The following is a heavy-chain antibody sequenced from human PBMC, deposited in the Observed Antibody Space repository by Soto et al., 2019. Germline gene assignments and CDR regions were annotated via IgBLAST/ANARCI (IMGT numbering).Heavy chain of an antibody. CDR1: GYSFTSYW. J-gene: IGHJ6*02. Sequence: GESLKISCKGSGYSFTSYWIGWVRQMPGKGLEWMGIIYPGDSDTRYSPSFQGQVTISADKSISTAYLQWSSLKASDTAMYYCARASSGWYDYYYYYGMDVWGQGTTGTV. D-gene: IGHD6-19*01. V-gene: IGHV5-51*01. CDR3: ARASSGWYDYYYYYGMDV. CDR2: IYPGDSDT.